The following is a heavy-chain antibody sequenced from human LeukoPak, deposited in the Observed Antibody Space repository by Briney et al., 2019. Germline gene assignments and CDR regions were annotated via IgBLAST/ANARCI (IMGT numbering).Heavy chain of an antibody. CDR2: ISSSSSYI. CDR3: ARDTDQYCGRDCYVDY. D-gene: IGHD2-21*02. J-gene: IGHJ4*02. V-gene: IGHV3-21*01. CDR1: GFTFNTYS. Sequence: GGSLRLSCEASGFTFNTYSMNWARQAPGKGLEWVSSISSSSSYIYYADSVKGRFTISRDNARNSLYLQMNSLRAEDTAVYYCARDTDQYCGRDCYVDYWGQGTLVTVSS.